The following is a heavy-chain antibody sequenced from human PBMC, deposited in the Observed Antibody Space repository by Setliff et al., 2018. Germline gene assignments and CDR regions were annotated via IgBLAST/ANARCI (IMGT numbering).Heavy chain of an antibody. D-gene: IGHD5-18*01. V-gene: IGHV5-51*01. CDR2: IYPGDSDT. Sequence: VESLKISCKGSGYSFTSYWIGWVRQMPGKGLEWMGIIYPGDSDTRYSPSFQGQVTISADKSISTAYLQWSSLKASDTAMYYCARVTPDYYYYYGMDVWGQGTTVTVSS. CDR3: ARVTPDYYYYYGMDV. CDR1: GYSFTSYW. J-gene: IGHJ6*02.